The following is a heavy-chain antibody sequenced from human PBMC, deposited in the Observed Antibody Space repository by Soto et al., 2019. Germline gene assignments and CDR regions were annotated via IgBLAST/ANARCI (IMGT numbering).Heavy chain of an antibody. Sequence: SETLSLTCTVSGGSISSSSYYWGWIRQPPGKGLEWIGSIYYSGSTYYNPSLKSRVTISVDTSKSQFSLKLSSVTAADTAVYYCARHIITMVRGVIGWFDPWGQGTLVTVSS. CDR1: GGSISSSSYY. D-gene: IGHD3-10*01. V-gene: IGHV4-39*01. CDR2: IYYSGST. CDR3: ARHIITMVRGVIGWFDP. J-gene: IGHJ5*02.